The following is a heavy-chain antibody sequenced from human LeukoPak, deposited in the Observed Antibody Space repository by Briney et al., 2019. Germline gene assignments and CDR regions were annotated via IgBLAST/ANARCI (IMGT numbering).Heavy chain of an antibody. D-gene: IGHD5-24*01. J-gene: IGHJ2*01. V-gene: IGHV3-13*04. CDR1: GFTFSSYD. CDR2: IGTAGDT. Sequence: QSGGSLRLSCAASGFTFSSYDMHWVRQPTGKGLEWVSAIGTAGDTYYPGSVKGRFTISRGNAKNSLYLQMNSLRAGDTAVYYCAREKGIDGSSWYFDLWGRGTLVTVSS. CDR3: AREKGIDGSSWYFDL.